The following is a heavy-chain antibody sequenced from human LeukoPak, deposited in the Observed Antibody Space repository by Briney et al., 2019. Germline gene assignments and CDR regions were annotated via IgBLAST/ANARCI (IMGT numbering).Heavy chain of an antibody. CDR3: ARRYSGSYYHY. CDR1: GGSISSSSYY. J-gene: IGHJ4*02. Sequence: PSETLSLTRTVSGGSISSSSYYWGWIRQPPGKGLEWIGSIYYSGSTYYNPSLKSRVTISVDTSKNQFSLKLSSVTAADTAVYYCARRYSGSYYHYWGQGTLVTVSS. D-gene: IGHD1-26*01. V-gene: IGHV4-39*01. CDR2: IYYSGST.